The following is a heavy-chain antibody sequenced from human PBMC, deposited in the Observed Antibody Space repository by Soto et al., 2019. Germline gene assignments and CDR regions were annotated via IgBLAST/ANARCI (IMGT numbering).Heavy chain of an antibody. CDR2: INAANGDT. J-gene: IGHJ4*02. V-gene: IGHV1-3*01. D-gene: IGHD6-19*01. CDR3: ARQAVPGTDWGYYDY. Sequence: QVQLVQSGTEVKKPGASVKVSCKASGYTFTSYGIHWVRQAPGQRLEWMGWINAANGDTKYSPKFQGRVTITRDTSASTAYMELSSLRSEDTAVYYCARQAVPGTDWGYYDYWGQGTLVTVSS. CDR1: GYTFTSYG.